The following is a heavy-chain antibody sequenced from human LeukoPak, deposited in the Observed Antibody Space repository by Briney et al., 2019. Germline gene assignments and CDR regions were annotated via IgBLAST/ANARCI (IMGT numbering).Heavy chain of an antibody. V-gene: IGHV4-59*01. D-gene: IGHD2-8*01. J-gene: IGHJ4*02. CDR2: VYHTGTS. CDR3: TRVVNGGHFDY. Sequence: SETLTLTCSVSGASINDYYWTWIRQPPGKGLEWIGYVYHTGTSGYHPSLKSRVAMSLDTSKNQVSLKLRSVTAADTAVYFCTRVVNGGHFDYWGQGTLVTVSS. CDR1: GASINDYY.